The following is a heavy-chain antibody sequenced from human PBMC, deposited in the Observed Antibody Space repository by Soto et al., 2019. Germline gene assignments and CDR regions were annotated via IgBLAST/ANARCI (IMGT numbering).Heavy chain of an antibody. Sequence: PGGSLRLSCAVSGFTVSSHFMSWVRQAPGKGLEWVSTIYTDGYTHYADSVKGRFTISRDNSKSALDLQMSSLRPEDTGIYFCARVPAGYSGYEPLDYWGQGTLVTVSS. J-gene: IGHJ4*02. V-gene: IGHV3-66*01. CDR3: ARVPAGYSGYEPLDY. CDR1: GFTVSSHF. D-gene: IGHD5-12*01. CDR2: IYTDGYT.